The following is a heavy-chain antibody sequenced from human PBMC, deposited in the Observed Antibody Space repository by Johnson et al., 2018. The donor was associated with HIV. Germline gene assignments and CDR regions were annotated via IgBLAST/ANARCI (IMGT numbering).Heavy chain of an antibody. CDR1: GFTFSDYY. CDR2: ISPSDSTI. CDR3: AKDISHDIVGTPDRAFDI. J-gene: IGHJ3*02. Sequence: QVQLVESGGGLVQPGGSLRLSCAASGFTFSDYYMSWIRQAPGKGLEWVSYISPSDSTIYYADSVKGRFTISRDNANNSLYLQMNSLRTEDTALYYCAKDISHDIVGTPDRAFDIWGQGTMVTVSS. D-gene: IGHD1-26*01. V-gene: IGHV3-11*01.